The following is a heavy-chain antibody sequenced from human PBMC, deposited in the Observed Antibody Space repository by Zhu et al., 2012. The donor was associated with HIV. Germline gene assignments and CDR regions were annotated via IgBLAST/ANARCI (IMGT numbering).Heavy chain of an antibody. CDR1: GGTISSSSYF. V-gene: IGHV4-39*01. CDR2: IYYGGST. CDR3: AENPSSGWYSYAFHV. D-gene: IGHD6-19*01. Sequence: QVQLQESGPGLAKPSETLSLTCTVSGGTISSSSYFWAWIRQTPGKGLEWIGSIYYGGSTHYNPSLKSRLSISVDTSKNQFSLKLSSVTAADTALYHCAENPSSGWYSYAFHVWAKGQWSPSLQ. J-gene: IGHJ3*01.